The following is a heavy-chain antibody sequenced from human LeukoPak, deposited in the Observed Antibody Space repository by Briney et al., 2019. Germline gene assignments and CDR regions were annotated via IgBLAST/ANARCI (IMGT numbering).Heavy chain of an antibody. CDR2: IYTTGST. V-gene: IGHV4-4*07. CDR1: GGSINNYY. D-gene: IGHD3-9*01. CDR3: ARVRYSDVLTGYYGDGYFDY. Sequence: PSETLSLTCTVSGGSINNYYWSWVRQPAGKGLEWIGRIYTTGSTNYTPSLKSRVTMSVDTSKNQFSLKLTSVTAADTAVYYCARVRYSDVLTGYYGDGYFDYWGQGTLVTVSS. J-gene: IGHJ4*02.